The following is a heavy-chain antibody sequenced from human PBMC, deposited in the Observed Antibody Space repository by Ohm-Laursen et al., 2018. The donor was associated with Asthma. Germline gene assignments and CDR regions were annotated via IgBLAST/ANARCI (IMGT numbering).Heavy chain of an antibody. V-gene: IGHV3-30*18. CDR1: GFTFSSYG. J-gene: IGHJ6*02. CDR3: AKVIVFRELFYYYGMDV. Sequence: SLRLSCTASGFTFSSYGMHWVRQAPGKGLEWVAVTSYDGSNKYYADSVKGRFTISRDNSKNTLYLQMNSLRAEDTAVYYCAKVIVFRELFYYYGMDVWGQGTTVTVSS. D-gene: IGHD3-10*01. CDR2: TSYDGSNK.